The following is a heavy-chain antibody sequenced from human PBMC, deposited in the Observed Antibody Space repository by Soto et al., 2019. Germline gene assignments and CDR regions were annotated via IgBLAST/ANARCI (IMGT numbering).Heavy chain of an antibody. D-gene: IGHD3-22*01. CDR1: GFTFGDYA. CDR2: IRSKAYGGTT. V-gene: IGHV3-49*05. Sequence: EVQLVESGGGLVKPGRSLRLSCTASGFTFGDYAMSWFRQAPGKGLEWVGFIRSKAYGGTTEYAASVKGRFTISRDDSKSIAYLQMNSLKTEDTAVYYCRFYGVVVITHLGGEIDYWGQGTLVTVSS. CDR3: RFYGVVVITHLGGEIDY. J-gene: IGHJ4*02.